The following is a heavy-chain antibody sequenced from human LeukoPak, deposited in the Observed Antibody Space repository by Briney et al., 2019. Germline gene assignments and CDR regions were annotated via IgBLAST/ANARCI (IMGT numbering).Heavy chain of an antibody. CDR1: GYTFAGYY. CDR2: INPNSGCT. CDR3: ARPNYYGSGRYYIDFDY. Sequence: GASVKVSCKASGYTFAGYYMHWVRQAPGQGLEWMGWINPNSGCTNYAQKFQVRVTMTRDTSISTAYMELSRLRSDDTAVYYCARPNYYGSGRYYIDFDYWGQGTLVTVSS. J-gene: IGHJ4*02. D-gene: IGHD3-10*01. V-gene: IGHV1-2*02.